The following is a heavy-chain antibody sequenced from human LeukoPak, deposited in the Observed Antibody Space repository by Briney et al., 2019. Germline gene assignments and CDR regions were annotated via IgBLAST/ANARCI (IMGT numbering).Heavy chain of an antibody. CDR2: ISGSGGAT. D-gene: IGHD1-26*01. J-gene: IGHJ4*02. Sequence: GGSLRLSCAASGFTFSSYPMNWVRQAPGKGLEGVSVISGSGGATFYGDSVQGRFTISRDNSRDTLYLQMSSLRAEDTVVYYCGKYLHTTVGSNDYWGQGTLVTVSS. V-gene: IGHV3-23*01. CDR3: GKYLHTTVGSNDY. CDR1: GFTFSSYP.